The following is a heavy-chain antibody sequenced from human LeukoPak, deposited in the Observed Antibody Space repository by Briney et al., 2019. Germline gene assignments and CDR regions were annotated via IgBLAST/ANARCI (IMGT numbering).Heavy chain of an antibody. Sequence: GASVKVSCKASGYTFTSYDINWVRQATGQGLEWMGWMNPNNGNTDYAQKFQSRVTLTRNTSISTAYMELSSLRSEDTAMYYCTRGGPVAGTHKYFQHWGQGTLVTVSS. CDR1: GYTFTSYD. D-gene: IGHD6-19*01. J-gene: IGHJ1*01. V-gene: IGHV1-8*01. CDR3: TRGGPVAGTHKYFQH. CDR2: MNPNNGNT.